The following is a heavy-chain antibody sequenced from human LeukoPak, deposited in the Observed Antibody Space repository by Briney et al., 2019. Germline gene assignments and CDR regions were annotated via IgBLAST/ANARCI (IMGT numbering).Heavy chain of an antibody. Sequence: ASVKVSCKASGYTFTGFYLHWLRQAPGQGLEWMGWVNPNNGGTNYAQKFQGRVTMTRDTSISTAYMELSRLRSDDTAVYYCARDSRTYGDYDDYWGQGTLVTVSS. CDR1: GYTFTGFY. D-gene: IGHD4-17*01. CDR3: ARDSRTYGDYDDY. J-gene: IGHJ4*02. CDR2: VNPNNGGT. V-gene: IGHV1-2*02.